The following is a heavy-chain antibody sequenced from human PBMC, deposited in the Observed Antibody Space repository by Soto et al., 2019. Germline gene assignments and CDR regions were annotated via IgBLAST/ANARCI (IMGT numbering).Heavy chain of an antibody. V-gene: IGHV4-59*01. CDR1: GGSISSYY. J-gene: IGHJ4*02. Sequence: SETLSLTCTVSGGSISSYYWSWIRQPPGKGLEWIGYIYYSGSTNYNPSLKSRVTISVDTSKNQFSLKLSSVTAADTAVYYCARAGLYCSGGSCYSENYFDYWGQGTLVTVSS. CDR3: ARAGLYCSGGSCYSENYFDY. D-gene: IGHD2-15*01. CDR2: IYYSGST.